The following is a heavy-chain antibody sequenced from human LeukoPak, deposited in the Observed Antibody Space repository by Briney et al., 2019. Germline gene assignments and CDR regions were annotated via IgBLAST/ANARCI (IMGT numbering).Heavy chain of an antibody. CDR3: AELGITMIGGV. J-gene: IGHJ6*04. D-gene: IGHD3-10*02. V-gene: IGHV3-7*01. CDR2: IKEDGSEK. CDR1: GFTFRNYW. Sequence: PGGSLRLSCAASGFTFRNYWMRWVRQAPGKGLEWVANIKEDGSEKYYVDSVKGRFTISRDNTKNSLYLQMNSLRAEDTAVYYCAELGITMIGGVWGKGTTVTISS.